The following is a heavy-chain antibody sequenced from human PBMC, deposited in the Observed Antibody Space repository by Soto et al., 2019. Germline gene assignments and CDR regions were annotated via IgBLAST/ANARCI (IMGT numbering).Heavy chain of an antibody. Sequence: WGTLALTCAVSGGSSNNYFWSWIRQPPGQGLEWIGYISYTGSASYNPSLKSRVTISVDTSKNQFSLNLNSVTAADTALYYCARRLGGRDVLAFWGQGTLVT. CDR2: ISYTGSA. J-gene: IGHJ4*02. CDR3: ARRLGGRDVLAF. V-gene: IGHV4-59*08. D-gene: IGHD3-16*01. CDR1: GGSSNNYF.